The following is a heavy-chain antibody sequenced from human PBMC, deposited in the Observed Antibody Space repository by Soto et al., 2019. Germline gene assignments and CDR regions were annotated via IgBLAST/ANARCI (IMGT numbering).Heavy chain of an antibody. CDR3: ARCGNYSNYDDRMDV. V-gene: IGHV3-30-3*01. Sequence: LRLSCAASGFTFSSYAMHWVRQAPGKGLEWVAVISYDGSNKYYADSVKGRFTISRDNSKNTLYLQMNSLRAEDTAVYYCARCGNYSNYDDRMDVWGQGTTVTVSS. J-gene: IGHJ6*02. D-gene: IGHD4-4*01. CDR1: GFTFSSYA. CDR2: ISYDGSNK.